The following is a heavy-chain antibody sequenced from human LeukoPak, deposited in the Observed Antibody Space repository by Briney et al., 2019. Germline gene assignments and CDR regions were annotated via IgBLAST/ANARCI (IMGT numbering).Heavy chain of an antibody. J-gene: IGHJ6*03. Sequence: GASVKVSCKASGYTFTGYYMHWVRQAPGQGLEWMGWINPNSGVTNYAQKLQGRVTITRDTSIDTAYMQLSRLRFDDTAVYYCAKDRYGDYEAPFHYYMDAWGRGTTVTVSS. CDR3: AKDRYGDYEAPFHYYMDA. D-gene: IGHD5-12*01. CDR1: GYTFTGYY. V-gene: IGHV1-2*02. CDR2: INPNSGVT.